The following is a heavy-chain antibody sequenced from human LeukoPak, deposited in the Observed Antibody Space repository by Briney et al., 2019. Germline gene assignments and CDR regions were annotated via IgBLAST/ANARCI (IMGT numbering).Heavy chain of an antibody. CDR3: ARGTASVDYYFDN. CDR2: ISVYNGHT. J-gene: IGHJ4*02. D-gene: IGHD2-21*02. Sequence: ASVKVSCKASGYILTNYGLSWARQAPGQGLEWMGWISVYNGHTKYAQEFQDRVTMTTDTSTNTAYVELRSLRSDDTAVYYCARGTASVDYYFDNWGQGTQVTVSS. CDR1: GYILTNYG. V-gene: IGHV1-18*01.